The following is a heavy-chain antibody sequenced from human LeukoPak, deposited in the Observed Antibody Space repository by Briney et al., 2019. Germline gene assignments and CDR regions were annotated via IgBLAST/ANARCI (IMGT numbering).Heavy chain of an antibody. V-gene: IGHV3-7*01. Sequence: GGSLRLSCAASGFTFRSFYMSWVRQAPGEGLECVAKVDENGRETHYADSVKGRFTISRDNSKNSVSLLMYNLRAEDTAVYYCAKDEVGGHLASWGQGILVIIS. CDR1: GFTFRSFY. CDR3: AKDEVGGHLAS. J-gene: IGHJ5*02. CDR2: VDENGRET.